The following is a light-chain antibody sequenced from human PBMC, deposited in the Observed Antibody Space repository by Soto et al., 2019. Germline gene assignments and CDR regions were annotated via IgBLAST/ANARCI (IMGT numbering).Light chain of an antibody. CDR2: AAS. J-gene: IGKJ4*01. CDR1: QGISNY. CDR3: QQLNSYPQT. V-gene: IGKV1-9*01. Sequence: DIQVTQSPSFLSASVGDRVTITCRASQGISNYLGWYQQKSGEAPKLLIYAASTLHSGVPSRFSGSASGTDFTLTITSLQPEDFATYYCQQLNSYPQTFGGGTQVEIK.